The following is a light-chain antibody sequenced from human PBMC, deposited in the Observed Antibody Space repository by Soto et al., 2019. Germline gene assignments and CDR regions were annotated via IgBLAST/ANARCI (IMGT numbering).Light chain of an antibody. V-gene: IGKV3-20*01. CDR2: GAS. CDR3: QQYGSSPST. Sequence: EIVLTQSPGTLSLSPGERATLSCRASQSVSSSYLAWYQQKPGQAPRLRIYGASSRATGIPDRFRGSGSGTDFTLTISRREPDDFAEYSCQQYGSSPSTFGQATKLEIK. J-gene: IGKJ2*01. CDR1: QSVSSSY.